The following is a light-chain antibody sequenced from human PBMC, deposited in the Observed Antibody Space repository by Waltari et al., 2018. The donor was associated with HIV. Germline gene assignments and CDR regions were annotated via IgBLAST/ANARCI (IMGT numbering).Light chain of an antibody. CDR2: WAS. Sequence: DLVMPQSLDSVAVSLGQSATVTRKSHQCVLSSSNNKNYLAWYHERPGQPPKLLISWASARESGVSDRISGSGSGTDFTLTINSLQAEDVAVYYCQQYYNTPSITFGQGTRLEIK. J-gene: IGKJ5*01. V-gene: IGKV4-1*01. CDR3: QQYYNTPSIT. CDR1: QCVLSSSNNKNY.